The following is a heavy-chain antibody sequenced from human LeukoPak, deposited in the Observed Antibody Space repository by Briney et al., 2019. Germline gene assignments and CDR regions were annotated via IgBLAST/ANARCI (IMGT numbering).Heavy chain of an antibody. J-gene: IGHJ4*02. V-gene: IGHV3-48*04. CDR3: AFGGGTTGLFDY. Sequence: GGSLRLSCAASGFTFGSFSMSWVRQAPGKGLEWFSYISSSSDTIYYADSVEGRFTISRDNAKNSLYLQMNSLRAEDTAVYYCAFGGGTTGLFDYWGQGTLVTVSS. CDR2: ISSSSDTI. D-gene: IGHD1-1*01. CDR1: GFTFGSFS.